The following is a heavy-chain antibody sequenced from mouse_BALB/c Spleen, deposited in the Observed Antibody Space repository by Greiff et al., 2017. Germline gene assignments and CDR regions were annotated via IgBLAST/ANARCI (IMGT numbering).Heavy chain of an antibody. CDR2: IYPGDGDT. CDR3: ARERWSLYGNYGYFDV. J-gene: IGHJ1*01. D-gene: IGHD2-1*01. CDR1: GYTFTSYW. V-gene: IGHV1-87*01. Sequence: QVQLKQSGAELARPGASVKLSCKASGYTFTSYWLQWVKQRPGQGLEWIGAIYPGDGDTRYTHKFKGKATLTADNSSSTAYMQLSSLASEDSAVYYCARERWSLYGNYGYFDVWGAGTTVTVSS.